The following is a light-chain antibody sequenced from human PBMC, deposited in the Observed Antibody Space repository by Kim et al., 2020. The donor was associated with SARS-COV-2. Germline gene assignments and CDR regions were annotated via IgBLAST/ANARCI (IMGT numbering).Light chain of an antibody. Sequence: SPGDRATLSCRASQSIGNDLAWFQQKPGQAPRLLIYGASNRATGIPARFSGSGSGSDFTLTISSLEPEDSAVYYCQQRNNWPLTFGGGTKVDIK. J-gene: IGKJ4*01. CDR2: GAS. V-gene: IGKV3-11*01. CDR3: QQRNNWPLT. CDR1: QSIGND.